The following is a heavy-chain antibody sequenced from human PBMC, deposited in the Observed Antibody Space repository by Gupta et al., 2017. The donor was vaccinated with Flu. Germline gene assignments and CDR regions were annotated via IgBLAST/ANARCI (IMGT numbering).Heavy chain of an antibody. CDR3: ARRGGRYCSGGSCYWGFDY. Sequence: QVQLVQSGAEVKKPGSSVKVSCKASGGAFNRNAISWVGQAPGQGLEWMGGIMPIFGTTNYPQKFQGRVTITMDESTSTAYMELSSLRSEDTAVYYCARRGGRYCSGGSCYWGFDYWGQGTLVTVSS. J-gene: IGHJ4*02. V-gene: IGHV1-69*01. CDR1: GGAFNRNA. D-gene: IGHD2-15*01. CDR2: IMPIFGTT.